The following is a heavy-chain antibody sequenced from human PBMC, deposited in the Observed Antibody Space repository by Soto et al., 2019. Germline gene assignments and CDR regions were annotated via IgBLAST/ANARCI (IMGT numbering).Heavy chain of an antibody. CDR1: GGSINSDEFY. D-gene: IGHD3-16*02. CDR2: IYSSGRT. CDR3: ARMGLHLGELSRNWFDP. J-gene: IGHJ5*02. V-gene: IGHV4-31*03. Sequence: QVQLQESGPGLVKPSQTLSLTCSLSGGSINSDEFYWTWIRQSPGKGLEWIGYIYSSGRTHYNPSLKSRINISLDTSNNPLSLRLSSVTAAYTAVYYCARMGLHLGELSRNWFDPWGRGTLVTVSS.